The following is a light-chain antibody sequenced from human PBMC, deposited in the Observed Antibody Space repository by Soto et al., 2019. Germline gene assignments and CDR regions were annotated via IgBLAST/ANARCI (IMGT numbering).Light chain of an antibody. CDR3: SSWTTSSTLV. J-gene: IGLJ2*01. V-gene: IGLV2-14*01. Sequence: QSALTQPASVSGSPGQSITISCTGTSRDIGTYDYVSWYQQHPGKAPKLMSYDVNNRTSGVSNRFSGSKSGNTASLTISGLQAEDEADYYCSSWTTSSTLVFGGGTKLTVL. CDR1: SRDIGTYDY. CDR2: DVN.